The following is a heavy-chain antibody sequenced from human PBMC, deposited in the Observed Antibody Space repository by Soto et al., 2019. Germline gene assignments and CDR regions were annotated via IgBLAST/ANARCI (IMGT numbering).Heavy chain of an antibody. D-gene: IGHD2-2*01. CDR1: GFTFSSYG. Sequence: GGSLRLSCAASGFTFSSYGMHWVRQAPGKGLEWVAVISYDGSNKYYADSVKGRFTIARDNSKNPLYLQMNSLRAEDTAVYYCATTPAATYYYYYYMDVWGKGTTVTVSS. V-gene: IGHV3-30*03. CDR3: ATTPAATYYYYYYMDV. CDR2: ISYDGSNK. J-gene: IGHJ6*03.